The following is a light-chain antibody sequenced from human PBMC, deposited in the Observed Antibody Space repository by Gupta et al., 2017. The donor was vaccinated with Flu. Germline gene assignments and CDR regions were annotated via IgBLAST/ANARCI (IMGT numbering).Light chain of an antibody. CDR2: EVS. V-gene: IGLV2-14*01. J-gene: IGLJ2*01. Sequence: SALPQPVPVSGSPEQPITTSCTGTSSDVGGYNYVSWYQQHPGKAPKLMIYEVSNRPAGVANGFSGSKAGNTASLTIYGLQAEEEADYYCGAYTSNIAVVFGGGTKLTVL. CDR1: SSDVGGYNY. CDR3: GAYTSNIAVV.